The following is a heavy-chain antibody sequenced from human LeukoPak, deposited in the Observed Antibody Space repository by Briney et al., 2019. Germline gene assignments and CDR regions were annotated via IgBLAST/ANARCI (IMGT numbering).Heavy chain of an antibody. CDR3: AKAGSGWAFDI. CDR1: GFTFSSYD. D-gene: IGHD6-19*01. CDR2: ISGSGGST. Sequence: AGGSLRLSCAASGFTFSSYDMNWVRQAPGKGLEWVSAISGSGGSTYYADSVKGRFTISRDNSKNTLYLQTNSLRAEDTAVYYCAKAGSGWAFDIWGQGTMVTVSS. V-gene: IGHV3-23*01. J-gene: IGHJ3*02.